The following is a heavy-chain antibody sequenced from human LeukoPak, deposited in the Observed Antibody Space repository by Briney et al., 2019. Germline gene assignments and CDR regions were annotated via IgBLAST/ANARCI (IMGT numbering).Heavy chain of an antibody. D-gene: IGHD3-22*01. Sequence: GGSLRLSCAASGFTFNTYTMNWVRQAPGKGLEWVSYISGSSGIIDYADSVRGRFTISRDNAKNSLYLQMNSLRDEDTAVYYCARDRRITMIVVASGMDVWGQGTTVTVSS. CDR3: ARDRRITMIVVASGMDV. CDR1: GFTFNTYT. CDR2: ISGSSGII. J-gene: IGHJ6*02. V-gene: IGHV3-48*02.